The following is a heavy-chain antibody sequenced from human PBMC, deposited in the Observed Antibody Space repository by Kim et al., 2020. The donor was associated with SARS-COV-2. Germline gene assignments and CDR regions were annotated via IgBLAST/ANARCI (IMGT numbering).Heavy chain of an antibody. CDR2: ISYDGSNK. CDR3: AKEMSWGSYRYTSFSFDC. Sequence: GGSLRLSCAASGITFSSYGMHWVRQAPGKGLEWVAVISYDGSNKYYADSVKGRFTISRDNSKNTLYLQMNSLRAEDTAVYYCAKEMSWGSYRYTSFSFDCWGQGTLGTVSS. D-gene: IGHD3-16*02. J-gene: IGHJ4*02. CDR1: GITFSSYG. V-gene: IGHV3-30*18.